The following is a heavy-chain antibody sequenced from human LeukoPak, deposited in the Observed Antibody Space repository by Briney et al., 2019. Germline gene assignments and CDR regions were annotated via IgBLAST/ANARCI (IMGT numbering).Heavy chain of an antibody. D-gene: IGHD7-27*01. J-gene: IGHJ4*02. V-gene: IGHV4-34*01. CDR2: INHSGST. CDR1: GGSFSGYY. CDR3: ARGSGDALDY. Sequence: SETLSLTCAVYGGSFSGYYWSWIRQPPGKGLEWIGEINHSGSTNYNPSLKSRVIISVDTSKNQFSLKLSSVTAADTAVYYCARGSGDALDYWGQGTLVTVSS.